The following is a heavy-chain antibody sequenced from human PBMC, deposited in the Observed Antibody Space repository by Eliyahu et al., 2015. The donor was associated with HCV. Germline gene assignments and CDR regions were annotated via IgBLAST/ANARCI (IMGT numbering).Heavy chain of an antibody. CDR2: INHSGST. CDR1: GGSFSGYY. CDR3: ARRGDIVVVPAARKNWFDP. J-gene: IGHJ5*02. D-gene: IGHD2-2*01. V-gene: IGHV4-34*01. Sequence: QVQLQQWGAGLLKPSETLSLTCAVYGGSFSGYYWSWIRQPPGKGLEWIGEINHSGSTNYNPSLKSRVTISVDTSKNQFSLKLSSVTAADTAVYYCARRGDIVVVPAARKNWFDPWGQGTLVTVSS.